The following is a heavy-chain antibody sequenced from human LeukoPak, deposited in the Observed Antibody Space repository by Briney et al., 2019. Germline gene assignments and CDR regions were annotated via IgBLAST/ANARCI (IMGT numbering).Heavy chain of an antibody. Sequence: GGSLRLSCAASGFTFSSHAMHWVRQAPGKGLEWVALISYDGNNKYYADSGRFTISRDNSKNTLYLQMNSLRAEDTAVYYCARDLENPYYYDSSGYPMAYWGQGTLVTVSS. CDR1: GFTFSSHA. CDR3: ARDLENPYYYDSSGYPMAY. J-gene: IGHJ4*02. D-gene: IGHD3-22*01. V-gene: IGHV3-30*04. CDR2: ISYDGNNK.